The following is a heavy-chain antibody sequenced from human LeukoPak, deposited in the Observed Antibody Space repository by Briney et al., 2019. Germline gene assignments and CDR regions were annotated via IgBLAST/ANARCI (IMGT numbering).Heavy chain of an antibody. J-gene: IGHJ4*02. V-gene: IGHV1-18*01. Sequence: ASVKVSCKASGYTFTSCGISWVRQAPGQGLEWMGWISAYNGNTNYAQKLQGRVTMTTDTSTSTAYMELRSLRSDDTAVYYCARDTYYYDSSGYSFDYWGQGTLVTVSS. D-gene: IGHD3-22*01. CDR1: GYTFTSCG. CDR2: ISAYNGNT. CDR3: ARDTYYYDSSGYSFDY.